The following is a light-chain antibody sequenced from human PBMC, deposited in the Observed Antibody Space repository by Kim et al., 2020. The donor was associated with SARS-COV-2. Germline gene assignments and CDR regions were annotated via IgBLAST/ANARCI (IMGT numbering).Light chain of an antibody. J-gene: IGLJ2*01. CDR3: AAWDDSLSGVV. Sequence: GQMVTISCSGSSSNIGTNTVNWYQQLPGTAPKLLIYTSDRRPSGVPDRFSGSKSGSSASLAISGLQFEDEAEYYCAAWDDSLSGVVFGGGTKVTVL. CDR1: SSNIGTNT. CDR2: TSD. V-gene: IGLV1-44*01.